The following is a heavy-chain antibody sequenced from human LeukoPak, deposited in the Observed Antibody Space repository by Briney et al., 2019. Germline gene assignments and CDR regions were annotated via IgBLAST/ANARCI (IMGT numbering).Heavy chain of an antibody. V-gene: IGHV5-51*01. Sequence: SLNFSCQVSPYSLTSYWMAWVRQMSRKGMEWMGIIYPGDSDTRYSPSFQGQVTISADKSINTAYLQWSSLKASDTAIYYCARRGEAMDPFDYWGQGTLVTVSS. CDR2: IYPGDSDT. CDR3: ARRGEAMDPFDY. CDR1: PYSLTSYW. J-gene: IGHJ4*02. D-gene: IGHD5-18*01.